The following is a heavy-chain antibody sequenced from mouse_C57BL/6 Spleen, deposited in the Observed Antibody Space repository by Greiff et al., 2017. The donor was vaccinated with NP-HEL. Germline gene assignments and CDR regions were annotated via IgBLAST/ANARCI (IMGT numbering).Heavy chain of an antibody. CDR2: INPGSGGT. CDR3: AREGDYDGDYFDY. CDR1: GYAFTNYL. Sequence: VQLQQSGAELVRPGTSVKVSCKASGYAFTNYLIEWVKQRPGQGLEWIGVINPGSGGTNYNEKFKGKATLTADKSSSTAYMQLSSLTSEDSAVYFCAREGDYDGDYFDYWGQGTTLTVSS. V-gene: IGHV1-54*01. D-gene: IGHD2-4*01. J-gene: IGHJ2*01.